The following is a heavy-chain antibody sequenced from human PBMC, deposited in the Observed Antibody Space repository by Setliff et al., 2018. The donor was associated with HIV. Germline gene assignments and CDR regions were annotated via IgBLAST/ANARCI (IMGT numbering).Heavy chain of an antibody. CDR3: ARDFRIIAAAGVVH. CDR1: GFTFDDYA. Sequence: PGGSLRLSCVASGFTFDDYAMHWVRQAPGKGLEWVSGISWNSGSIGYADSVKGRFTISRDNAKNSLYLQMNSLRAEDTAVYYCARDFRIIAAAGVVHWGQGTLVTVSS. V-gene: IGHV3-9*01. D-gene: IGHD6-13*01. J-gene: IGHJ4*02. CDR2: ISWNSGSI.